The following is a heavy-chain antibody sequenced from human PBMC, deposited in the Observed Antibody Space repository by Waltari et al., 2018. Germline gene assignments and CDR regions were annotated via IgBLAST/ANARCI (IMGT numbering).Heavy chain of an antibody. Sequence: EVQLVESGGGLVQPGGSLRLSCAASGFTFSSYSMNWVRPAPGKGLEWVSYISSSSSTIYYADSVKGRFTISRDNAKNSLYLQMNSLRAEDTAVYYCARDGGYSVWFFDYWGQGTLVTVSS. CDR3: ARDGGYSVWFFDY. CDR1: GFTFSSYS. V-gene: IGHV3-48*01. D-gene: IGHD3-9*01. CDR2: ISSSSSTI. J-gene: IGHJ4*02.